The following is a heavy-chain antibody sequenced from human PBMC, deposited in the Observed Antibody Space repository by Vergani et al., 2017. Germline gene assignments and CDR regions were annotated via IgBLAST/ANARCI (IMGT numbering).Heavy chain of an antibody. V-gene: IGHV3-30*02. CDR2: IRDDESRK. CDR3: ARVPSGYYVSSFDY. CDR1: GSTFTTYG. J-gene: IGHJ4*02. Sequence: QEQLVESGGGVVQPGGSLRLSCTAASGSTFTTYGVHWVRQAPGKGLEWVAFIRDDESRKYYADSVNGRFTISRDNSKNPLYLQMNSLRAQDTVVYYCARVPSGYYVSSFDYWGQGTLFTVPS. D-gene: IGHD4-17*01.